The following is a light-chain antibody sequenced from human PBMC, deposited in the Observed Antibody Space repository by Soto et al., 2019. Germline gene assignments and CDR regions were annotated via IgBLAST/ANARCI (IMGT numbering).Light chain of an antibody. CDR3: QQYSSSPQT. CDR2: GAS. CDR1: QSVSSNY. J-gene: IGKJ2*01. V-gene: IGKV3-20*01. Sequence: IVLTQSPGTLSLSPGERATLSCRASQSVSSNYLAWYQQKVGQAPRLLIYGASSRATGIPDRFSGSGSGTDFTLTITRLEPEDFAVYYCQQYSSSPQTFGQGTKVEIK.